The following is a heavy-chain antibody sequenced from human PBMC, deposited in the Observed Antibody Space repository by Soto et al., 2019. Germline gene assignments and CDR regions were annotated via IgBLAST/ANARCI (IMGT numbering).Heavy chain of an antibody. CDR1: NGSISSAIYY. D-gene: IGHD3-10*01. J-gene: IGHJ5*02. Sequence: QPQLQESGPGLVKPSETLSLTCTVSNGSISSAIYYWGWIRQPPGKGLEWIGSIYHSGSTYYNPSLQGRVTMSVDTSKNQFSLKLSSVTAADTAVYFCAGRSSLASVQVYFGEISNYNWFDPWGQGTLVTVSS. CDR2: IYHSGST. V-gene: IGHV4-39*01. CDR3: AGRSSLASVQVYFGEISNYNWFDP.